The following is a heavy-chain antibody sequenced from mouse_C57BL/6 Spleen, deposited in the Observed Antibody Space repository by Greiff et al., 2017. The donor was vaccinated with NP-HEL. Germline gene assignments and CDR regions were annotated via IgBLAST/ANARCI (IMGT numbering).Heavy chain of an antibody. CDR1: GYTFTDYE. V-gene: IGHV1-15*01. D-gene: IGHD2-4*01. Sequence: QVQLQQSGAELVRPGASVTLSCKASGYTFTDYEMHWVKQTPVHGLEWIGAIDPETGGTAYNQKFTGKAILTADKSSSTAYMELRSLTSEDSAVYYCYYYDYDWFAYWGQGTLVTVSA. CDR2: IDPETGGT. CDR3: YYYDYDWFAY. J-gene: IGHJ3*01.